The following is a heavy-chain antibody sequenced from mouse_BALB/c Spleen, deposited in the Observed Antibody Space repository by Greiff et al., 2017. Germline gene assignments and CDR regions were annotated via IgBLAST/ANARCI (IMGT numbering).Heavy chain of an antibody. J-gene: IGHJ2*01. Sequence: EVQGVESGGGLVQPGGSLKLSCAASGFTFSSYGMSWVRQTPDKRLELVATINSNGGSTYYPDSVKGRFTISRDNAKNTLYLQMSSLKSEDTAMYYCAREREYYFDYWGQGTTLTVSS. V-gene: IGHV5-6-3*01. CDR3: AREREYYFDY. CDR2: INSNGGST. CDR1: GFTFSSYG.